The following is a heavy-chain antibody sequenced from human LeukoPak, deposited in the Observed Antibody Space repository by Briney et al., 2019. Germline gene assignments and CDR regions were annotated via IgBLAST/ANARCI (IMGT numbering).Heavy chain of an antibody. J-gene: IGHJ4*02. Sequence: GGSLRLSCATSGFTFSSYAMSWARQAPGKGLEWVSGIGASGGSTYYADSVKGRFTISRDNSKNTLYLQMNSLRTEDTAVYYCAKAEGYDILTGLDYWGQGTLVTVSS. D-gene: IGHD3-9*01. V-gene: IGHV3-23*01. CDR1: GFTFSSYA. CDR3: AKAEGYDILTGLDY. CDR2: IGASGGST.